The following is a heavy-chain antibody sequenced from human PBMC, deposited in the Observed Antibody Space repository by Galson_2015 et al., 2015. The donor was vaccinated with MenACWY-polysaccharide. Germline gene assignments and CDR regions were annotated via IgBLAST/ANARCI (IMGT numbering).Heavy chain of an antibody. CDR2: MNPNSGNT. Sequence: SVKASCKASGYSFSSYDINWVRQTTGQGLEWMGWMNPNSGNTGYAQKFQGRVTMTRNTSISIAYMELSSLRSEGTAVYYCARGGKYYYDSSGYLNWFDPWGQGTLVTVSS. J-gene: IGHJ5*02. V-gene: IGHV1-8*01. CDR3: ARGGKYYYDSSGYLNWFDP. CDR1: GYSFSSYD. D-gene: IGHD3-22*01.